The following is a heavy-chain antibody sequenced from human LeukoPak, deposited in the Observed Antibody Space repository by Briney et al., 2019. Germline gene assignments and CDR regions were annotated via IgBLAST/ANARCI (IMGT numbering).Heavy chain of an antibody. D-gene: IGHD2-21*02. CDR3: MMSLTAHYYYGMDV. J-gene: IGHJ6*02. CDR2: IKQDGSEK. CDR1: GFTFSTYW. V-gene: IGHV3-7*02. Sequence: GGSLRLSCAASGFTFSTYWMSWVRQAPGKGLEWVANIKQDGSEKYYVDSVKGRFTISRDNAKNSLFLQMNSLRADDTAVYHCMMSLTAHYYYGMDVWGQGTTVTVS.